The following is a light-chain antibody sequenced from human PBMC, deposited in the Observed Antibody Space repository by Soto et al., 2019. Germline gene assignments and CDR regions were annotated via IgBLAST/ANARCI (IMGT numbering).Light chain of an antibody. CDR1: QSISYW. Sequence: DIQMTQSPSTLSASVGDRVTITCRASQSISYWLAWYQQKPGKVPKFLIYKASSLESGVPSRFSGSGSGTEFTLTISSLQPDDSATYYCQQYNSYPVTFGQGTKVEIK. CDR2: KAS. J-gene: IGKJ1*01. CDR3: QQYNSYPVT. V-gene: IGKV1-5*03.